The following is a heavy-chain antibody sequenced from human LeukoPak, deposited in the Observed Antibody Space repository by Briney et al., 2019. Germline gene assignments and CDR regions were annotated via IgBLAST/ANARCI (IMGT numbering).Heavy chain of an antibody. CDR1: GFTFDDFG. CDR2: INWHGDTT. CDR3: ARVMATSLRAFDS. V-gene: IGHV3-20*04. Sequence: GGSLRLSCAASGFTFDDFGLSWVRQAPGKGLEWVSSINWHGDTTGYADSVKGRFTISRDNAKNSLYLQMNSLRVEDTALYYCARVMATSLRAFDSWGQGTLVTVSS. J-gene: IGHJ4*02. D-gene: IGHD5-24*01.